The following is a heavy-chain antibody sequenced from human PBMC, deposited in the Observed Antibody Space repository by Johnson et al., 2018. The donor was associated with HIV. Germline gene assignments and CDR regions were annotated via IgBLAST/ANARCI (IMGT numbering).Heavy chain of an antibody. CDR1: GFIFSDYY. Sequence: QVQLVESGGGLVKPGGSLRLSCAASGFIFSDYYMSWIRQAPGKGLERVSYISSSGRTLDYADSVKGRFTISRDNAKNSLYLQMNSLEAEDTAVYYCARAPEVRGVDAFDVWGQGTVVTVSS. CDR2: ISSSGRTL. J-gene: IGHJ3*01. D-gene: IGHD3-10*01. V-gene: IGHV3-11*04. CDR3: ARAPEVRGVDAFDV.